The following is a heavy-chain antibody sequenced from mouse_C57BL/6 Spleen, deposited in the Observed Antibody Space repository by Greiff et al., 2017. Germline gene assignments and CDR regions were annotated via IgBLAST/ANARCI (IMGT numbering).Heavy chain of an antibody. D-gene: IGHD1-1*01. Sequence: QVQLQQPGAELVKPGASVKLSCKASGYTFTSYWMHWVKQRPGQGLEWIGMIHPNSGSTNYNEKFKSKATLTVDKSSSTAYMQLSSLTSEDSAVYYCARTAYYGSSYLWYFDVWGTGTTVTVSA. J-gene: IGHJ1*03. CDR3: ARTAYYGSSYLWYFDV. V-gene: IGHV1-64*01. CDR2: IHPNSGST. CDR1: GYTFTSYW.